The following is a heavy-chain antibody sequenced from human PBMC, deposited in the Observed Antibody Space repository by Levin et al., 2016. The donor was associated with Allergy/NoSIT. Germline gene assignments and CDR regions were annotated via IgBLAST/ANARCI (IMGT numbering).Heavy chain of an antibody. Sequence: VRQMPGKGLECMGIIYPGDSDTRHNPSFEGQVTISADKTITTAYLQWSSLKASDTAMYYCARLQASMAVPGVRDAFDIWGQGTMVTVSS. CDR2: IYPGDSDT. J-gene: IGHJ3*02. CDR3: ARLQASMAVPGVRDAFDI. V-gene: IGHV5-51*01. D-gene: IGHD6-19*01.